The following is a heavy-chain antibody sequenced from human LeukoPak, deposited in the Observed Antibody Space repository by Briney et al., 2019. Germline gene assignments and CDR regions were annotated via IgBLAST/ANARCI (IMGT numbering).Heavy chain of an antibody. D-gene: IGHD5-18*01. CDR1: GGSISNYY. CDR2: IYYSGST. V-gene: IGHV4-59*01. Sequence: SETLSLTCTVSGGSISNYYWTWIRQPPGKGLEWIGYIYYSGSTNYNPSLKSRVAISVDTSKNQFSLKLSSVTAADTAVYYCAGDAGSYGLWGQGTLVTVSS. J-gene: IGHJ4*02. CDR3: AGDAGSYGL.